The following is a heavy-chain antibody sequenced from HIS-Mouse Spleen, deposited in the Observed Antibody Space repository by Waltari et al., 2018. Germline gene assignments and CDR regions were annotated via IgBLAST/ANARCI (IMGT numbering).Heavy chain of an antibody. Sequence: EVQLLESGGGLVQPGGSLRLSCAASGFTFSSYAMSWVRQAPGRGLEWVLAISGSGGSTYYDDSVKGRFTISRDNSKNTLYLQMNSLRAEDTAVYYCAKGRWGNYYDSSGYYYFDYWGQGTLVTVSS. V-gene: IGHV3-23*01. J-gene: IGHJ4*02. D-gene: IGHD3-22*01. CDR2: ISGSGGST. CDR1: GFTFSSYA. CDR3: AKGRWGNYYDSSGYYYFDY.